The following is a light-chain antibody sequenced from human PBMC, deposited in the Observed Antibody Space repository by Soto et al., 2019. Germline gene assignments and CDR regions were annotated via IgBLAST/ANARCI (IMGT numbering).Light chain of an antibody. V-gene: IGKV3-11*01. CDR3: QQRSNWPLT. Sequence: EIVLTQSPATLSLSPGERVTLSCRASQSVGSYLAWYQQKLGQAPRLLIYDASNRATGIPARFSGSGSGTDFTLTISSLEPEDFAVYYCQQRSNWPLTFGQGNKVEIK. J-gene: IGKJ1*01. CDR2: DAS. CDR1: QSVGSY.